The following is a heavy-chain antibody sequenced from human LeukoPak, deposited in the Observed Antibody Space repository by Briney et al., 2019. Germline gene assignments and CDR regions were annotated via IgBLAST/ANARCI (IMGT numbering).Heavy chain of an antibody. Sequence: PGGSLRLSCAASGLTFSSYAMNWVRQAPGKGLEWVSGISGSGGSTYYADSVKGRFTISRDKSKNTLYLQMNSLRAEDTAEYYCAKTGGYYFDSRGYYPSSDAFDIWGQGTMVTVSS. CDR3: AKTGGYYFDSRGYYPSSDAFDI. V-gene: IGHV3-23*01. CDR2: ISGSGGST. D-gene: IGHD3-22*01. CDR1: GLTFSSYA. J-gene: IGHJ3*02.